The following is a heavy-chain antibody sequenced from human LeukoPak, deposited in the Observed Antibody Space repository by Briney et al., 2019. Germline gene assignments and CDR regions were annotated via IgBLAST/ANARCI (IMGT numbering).Heavy chain of an antibody. J-gene: IGHJ4*02. D-gene: IGHD3-9*01. Sequence: PGKGSSHASAFTFTSDGITWGGQARGPGLEGMGWISAYNGNTNYAQKLQGRVTMTTDTSTNTAYMELRSLRSDDTAVYYCARGLRYFDWLLYVWGQGSLVTVSS. CDR2: ISAYNGNT. V-gene: IGHV1-18*04. CDR3: ARGLRYFDWLLYV. CDR1: AFTFTSDG.